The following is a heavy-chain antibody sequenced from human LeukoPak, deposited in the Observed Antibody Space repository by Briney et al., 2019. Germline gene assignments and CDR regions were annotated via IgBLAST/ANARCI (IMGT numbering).Heavy chain of an antibody. J-gene: IGHJ5*02. CDR2: IGRGSSPI. CDR1: GFNFRSYS. Sequence: GGSLRLSCAASGFNFRSYSMAWVRQAPGKGLEWLSYIGRGSSPIYYSDSVKGRFTISRDDVKNSLSLHMNSLRVEDTAVYYCARDSLPEGTQNWFDPWGQGTLVTVSS. V-gene: IGHV3-48*04. CDR3: ARDSLPEGTQNWFDP. D-gene: IGHD1-14*01.